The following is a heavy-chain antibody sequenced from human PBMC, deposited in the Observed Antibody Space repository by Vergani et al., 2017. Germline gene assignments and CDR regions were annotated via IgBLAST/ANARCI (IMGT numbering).Heavy chain of an antibody. CDR3: AKLGGWFDP. V-gene: IGHV3-30*18. CDR1: GFTFSSYG. CDR2: ISYDGSNK. J-gene: IGHJ5*02. D-gene: IGHD1-26*01. Sequence: VQLVESGGGLIQPGRSLRLSCAASGFTFSSYGMHWVRQAPGKGLEWVAVISYDGSNKYYADSVKGRFTISRDNSKNTLYLQMNSLRAEDTAVYYCAKLGGWFDPWGQGTLVTVSS.